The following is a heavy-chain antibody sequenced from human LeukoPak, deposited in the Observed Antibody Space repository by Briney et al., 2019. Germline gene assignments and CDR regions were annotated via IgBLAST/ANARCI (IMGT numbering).Heavy chain of an antibody. J-gene: IGHJ4*02. CDR2: ISSNGDST. CDR3: ARDLNRRVFTDY. CDR1: GFTFSSYA. V-gene: IGHV3-64*01. Sequence: GGSLRLSCAASGFTFSSYAMHWVRQAPGKGLEYVSAISSNGDSTYYANSVKGRFTISRDNAKNTLYLQMDSLRAEDTAVYYCARDLNRRVFTDYWGQGTLVTVSS.